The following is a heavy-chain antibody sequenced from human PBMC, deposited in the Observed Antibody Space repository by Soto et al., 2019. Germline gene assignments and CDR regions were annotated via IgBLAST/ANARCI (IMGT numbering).Heavy chain of an antibody. J-gene: IGHJ4*02. CDR2: IYYSGST. CDR3: ARLGVVRVWTCNDFGDY. CDR1: GGSISSGTYY. Sequence: QLQLQESGPGLVKPSETRSLTCTVSGGSISSGTYYWGWIRQPPGKGLEWIGSIYYSGSTYYNSSLKSRVTISVAPQTTQFPRKLSAVSAAGTEVYNCARLGVVRVWTCNDFGDYWGQGTPVTVSS. V-gene: IGHV4-39*01. D-gene: IGHD1-26*01.